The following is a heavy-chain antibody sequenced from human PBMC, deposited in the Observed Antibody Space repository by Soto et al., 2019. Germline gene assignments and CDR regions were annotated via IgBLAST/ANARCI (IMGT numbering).Heavy chain of an antibody. CDR3: ARVPAATEIDY. Sequence: SETLSLTCAVYGGSFSGYYWSWIRQPPGKGLEWIGEINHSGSTNYNPSLKSRVTISVDTSKNQFSLKLSSVTAADTAVYYCARVPAATEIDYWGQGTLVTVSS. D-gene: IGHD2-2*01. CDR2: INHSGST. V-gene: IGHV4-34*01. CDR1: GGSFSGYY. J-gene: IGHJ4*02.